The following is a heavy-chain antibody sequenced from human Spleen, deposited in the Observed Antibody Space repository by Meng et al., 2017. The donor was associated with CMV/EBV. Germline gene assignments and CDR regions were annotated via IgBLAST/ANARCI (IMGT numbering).Heavy chain of an antibody. CDR1: GGAFRGYY. CDR2: INHSGST. CDR3: ARGPYSNPFDY. Sequence: GQRQAAGPGLVKTSETLSLTCAVYGGAFRGYYWSWSRQPPGKGLEWIGEINHSGSTNYNPSLKSRVTISVDTSKNQFSLKLSSVTAADTAVYYCARGPYSNPFDYWGQGTLVTVSS. V-gene: IGHV4-34*01. D-gene: IGHD4-11*01. J-gene: IGHJ4*02.